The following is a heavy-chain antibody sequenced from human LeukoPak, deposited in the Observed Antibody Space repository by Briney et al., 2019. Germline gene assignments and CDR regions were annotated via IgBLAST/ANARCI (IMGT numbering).Heavy chain of an antibody. CDR2: IKQDGSDK. Sequence: GGSLRLSCAASGFTFSSHYMTWVRQAPGKGLEWVANIKQDGSDKYYVDSVKGRFTISRDNAKKSLYLQMNILRAEDTAVYYCAREAIVGGIDDAFDIWGQGTMVTVSS. D-gene: IGHD1-26*01. CDR1: GFTFSSHY. CDR3: AREAIVGGIDDAFDI. J-gene: IGHJ3*02. V-gene: IGHV3-7*01.